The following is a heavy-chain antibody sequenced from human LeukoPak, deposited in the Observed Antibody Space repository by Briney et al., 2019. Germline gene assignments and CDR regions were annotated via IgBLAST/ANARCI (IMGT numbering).Heavy chain of an antibody. D-gene: IGHD4-17*01. J-gene: IGHJ4*02. CDR2: IRSEANSYAT. Sequence: GGSLRLSCAASGFTFSGSAMHWVRQASGKGLEWVGRIRSEANSYATAYAASVKGRFTISRDDSKNTAYLQLNSLKTEDTAVYYCTRFGSDDGEYAYWGQGTLVTVSS. CDR1: GFTFSGSA. V-gene: IGHV3-73*01. CDR3: TRFGSDDGEYAY.